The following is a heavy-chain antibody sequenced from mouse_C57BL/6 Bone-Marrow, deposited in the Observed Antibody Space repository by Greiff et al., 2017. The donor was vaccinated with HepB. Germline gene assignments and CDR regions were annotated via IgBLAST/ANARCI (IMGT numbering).Heavy chain of an antibody. J-gene: IGHJ4*01. V-gene: IGHV3-6*01. D-gene: IGHD1-1*01. CDR1: GYSITSGYY. CDR3: AITTVVATDY. Sequence: EVKLVESGPGLVKPSQSLSLTCSVTGYSITSGYYWNWIRQFPGNKLEWMGYISYDGSKNYNPSLKNRISITRDTSKNQFFLKLNSVTTEDTATYYCAITTVVATDYWGQGTSVTVSS. CDR2: ISYDGSK.